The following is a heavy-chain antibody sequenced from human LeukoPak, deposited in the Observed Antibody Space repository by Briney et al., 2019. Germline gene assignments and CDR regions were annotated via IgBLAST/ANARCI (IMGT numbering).Heavy chain of an antibody. CDR3: ARGIQCSSTSCYAGSTFDY. D-gene: IGHD2-2*01. V-gene: IGHV3-30-3*01. CDR1: RFTFSSYA. Sequence: GGSLRLSCAASRFTFSSYAMHWVRQAPGKGLEWVAVISYDGSNKYYADSVKGRFTISRDNSKNTLYLQINSLRAEDTAVYYCARGIQCSSTSCYAGSTFDYWGQGTLVTVSS. CDR2: ISYDGSNK. J-gene: IGHJ4*02.